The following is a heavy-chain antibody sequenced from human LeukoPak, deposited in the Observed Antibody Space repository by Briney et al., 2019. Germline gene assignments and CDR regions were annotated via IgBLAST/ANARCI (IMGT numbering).Heavy chain of an antibody. Sequence: ASVKVSCKASGGTFSSYAISWVRQAPGQGLEWMGRIIPILGIANYAQKFQGRVTITADKSTSTAYMELSSLRSEDTAVYYCARVSGYYFGDFDYWGQGTLVTVSS. CDR3: ARVSGYYFGDFDY. CDR2: IIPILGIA. D-gene: IGHD3-22*01. CDR1: GGTFSSYA. J-gene: IGHJ4*02. V-gene: IGHV1-69*04.